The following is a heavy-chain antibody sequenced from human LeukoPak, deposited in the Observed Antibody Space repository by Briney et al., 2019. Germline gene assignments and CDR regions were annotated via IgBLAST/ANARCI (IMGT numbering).Heavy chain of an antibody. V-gene: IGHV4-30-4*08. CDR1: AGSLSSGDYY. Sequence: SETLSLTCTVSAGSLSSGDYYWSWIRQPPGKGLEWIGYIYYSGSTYYNPSLKSRVTISVDTSKNQFSLKLSSVTAADTAVYYCARENYYDSSKIDYWGQGTLVTVSS. CDR2: IYYSGST. J-gene: IGHJ4*02. CDR3: ARENYYDSSKIDY. D-gene: IGHD3-22*01.